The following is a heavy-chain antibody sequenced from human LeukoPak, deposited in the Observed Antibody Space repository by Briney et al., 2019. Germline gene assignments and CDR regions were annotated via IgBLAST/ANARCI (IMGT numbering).Heavy chain of an antibody. V-gene: IGHV3-30*18. D-gene: IGHD3/OR15-3a*01. J-gene: IGHJ4*02. CDR3: AKDRRGTGYYLGYFDY. CDR2: ISYDGSNK. Sequence: PGGSLRLSCAASGFTFSSYGMHWVRQAPGKGLEWVAVISYDGSNKYYADSVKGRFTISRDNSKNTLYLQMNSLRAEDTAVYYCAKDRRGTGYYLGYFDYWGQGTLVTVSS. CDR1: GFTFSSYG.